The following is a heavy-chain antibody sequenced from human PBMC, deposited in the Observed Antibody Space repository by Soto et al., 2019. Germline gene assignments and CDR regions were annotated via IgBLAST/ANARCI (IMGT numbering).Heavy chain of an antibody. CDR3: ARGSLWFGALGADDP. J-gene: IGHJ5*02. V-gene: IGHV4-59*01. Sequence: PSETLSLTCTVSGGSISSYYWSWIRQPPGKGLEWIGYIYYSGSTNYNPSLKSRVTISVDTSKNQFSLKLTSVTAADTAVYYCARGSLWFGALGADDPWGQGTLVTVSS. CDR1: GGSISSYY. D-gene: IGHD3-10*01. CDR2: IYYSGST.